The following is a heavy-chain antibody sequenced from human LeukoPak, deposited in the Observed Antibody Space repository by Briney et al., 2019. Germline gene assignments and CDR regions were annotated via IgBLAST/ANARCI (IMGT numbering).Heavy chain of an antibody. CDR2: IYFSGIT. J-gene: IGHJ4*02. CDR3: AKQTLDEPARPLFDY. V-gene: IGHV4-59*08. Sequence: SETLSLTCVVSGASITKYHWSWIRQSPVKGLEWIGYIYFSGITNYNPSFKSRVTISLDTSSNQFFLKLRCVTAADTAIYYCAKQTLDEPARPLFDYWGQGTVVT. D-gene: IGHD6-6*01. CDR1: GASITKYH.